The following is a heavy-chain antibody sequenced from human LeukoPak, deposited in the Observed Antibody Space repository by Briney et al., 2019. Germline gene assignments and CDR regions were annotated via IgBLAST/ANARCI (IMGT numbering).Heavy chain of an antibody. J-gene: IGHJ4*02. Sequence: GGSLRLSCAASGFTFSSYSMNWVRQAPGKGLEWVSSISSSSSYIYYADSVKGRFTISRDNAKNSLYLQMNSLRAEDTAVYYCARDLRTTVTTPLDYWGQGTLVTVSS. CDR1: GFTFSSYS. D-gene: IGHD4-11*01. CDR2: ISSSSSYI. CDR3: ARDLRTTVTTPLDY. V-gene: IGHV3-21*01.